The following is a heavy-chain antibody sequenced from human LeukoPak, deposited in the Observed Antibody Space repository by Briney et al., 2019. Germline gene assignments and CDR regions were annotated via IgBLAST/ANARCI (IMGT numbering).Heavy chain of an antibody. CDR2: NSAYNGNT. D-gene: IGHD2-2*02. CDR1: GYTFTSYG. J-gene: IGHJ6*02. CDR3: AGSYCSSTSCYRLSNYYYGMDV. Sequence: GASVKVSCKDSGYTFTSYGISWVRQAPGQGLEWMGWNSAYNGNTNYAQKLQGRVTMTTDTSTSTAYMELRSLRSDDTAVYYCAGSYCSSTSCYRLSNYYYGMDVWGQGTTVTVSS. V-gene: IGHV1-18*01.